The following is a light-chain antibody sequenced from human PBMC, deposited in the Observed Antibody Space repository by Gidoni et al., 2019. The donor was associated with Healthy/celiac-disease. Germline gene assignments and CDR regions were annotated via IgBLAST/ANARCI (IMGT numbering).Light chain of an antibody. J-gene: IGLJ2*01. CDR3: HSYDSSLSVV. V-gene: IGLV1-40*01. CDR1: SSNIGAGYD. CDR2: GNS. Sequence: QSVLTQPPSVSGAPGHRVTISCTGSSSNIGAGYDVHWYQPLPGTAPKLLIYGNSNRPSGVPDRFSGSKSGTSASLAITGLQAEDEADYYCHSYDSSLSVVFGGGTKLTVL.